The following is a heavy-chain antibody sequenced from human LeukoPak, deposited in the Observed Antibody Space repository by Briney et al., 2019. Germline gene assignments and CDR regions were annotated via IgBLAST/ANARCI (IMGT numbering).Heavy chain of an antibody. Sequence: PGGSLRLSCAASGFTFSSYGMHWVRQAPGKGLEWVAVIWYDGSNKYYADSVKGRFTISRDNSKNTLYLQMNSLRAEDTAVYYCARASTYYYDSSGYQTWFDPWGQGTLVTVSS. CDR2: IWYDGSNK. D-gene: IGHD3-22*01. V-gene: IGHV3-33*01. CDR3: ARASTYYYDSSGYQTWFDP. J-gene: IGHJ5*02. CDR1: GFTFSSYG.